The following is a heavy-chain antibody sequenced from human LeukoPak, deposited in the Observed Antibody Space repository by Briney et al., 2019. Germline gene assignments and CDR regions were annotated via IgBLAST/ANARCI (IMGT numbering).Heavy chain of an antibody. D-gene: IGHD2-15*01. CDR1: GYTFTSYG. J-gene: IGHJ5*02. CDR2: ISTYNGNT. Sequence: ASVKVSCKASGYTFTSYGVSWVRQARGQGLEWMGWISTYNGNTKYAQKFQGRVTMTTDTSTSTAYMELSSLRSDDTAVYYCATTVVVASGDWFDPWGQGTLVTVSS. CDR3: ATTVVVASGDWFDP. V-gene: IGHV1-18*01.